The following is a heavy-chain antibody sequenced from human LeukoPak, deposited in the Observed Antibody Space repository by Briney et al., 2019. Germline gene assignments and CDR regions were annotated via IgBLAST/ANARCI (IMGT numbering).Heavy chain of an antibody. D-gene: IGHD3-16*01. Sequence: GGSLRLSCAASGFTVSSDYMTWVRQAPGKGLEWVSSIDVAGNTNYADSVRGRFTISRDNSKNTLCLHMNSLRAEDTAVYYCTRDVSGSRPNYWGQGTLVTVTS. J-gene: IGHJ4*02. CDR2: IDVAGNT. CDR1: GFTVSSDY. CDR3: TRDVSGSRPNY. V-gene: IGHV3-53*01.